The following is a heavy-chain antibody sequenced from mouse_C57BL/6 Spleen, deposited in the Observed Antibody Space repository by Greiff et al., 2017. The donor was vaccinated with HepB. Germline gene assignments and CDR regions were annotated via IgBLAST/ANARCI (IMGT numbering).Heavy chain of an antibody. V-gene: IGHV1-82*01. D-gene: IGHD3-2*02. J-gene: IGHJ4*01. CDR3: ASDSSGYPLYYYAMDY. CDR1: GYAFSSSW. CDR2: IYPGDGDT. Sequence: VKLQESGPELVKPGASVKISCKASGYAFSSSWMNWVKQRPGKGLEWIGRIYPGDGDTNYNGKFKGKATLTADKSSSTAYMQLRSLTSADSAVYFCASDSSGYPLYYYAMDYWGQGTSVTVSS.